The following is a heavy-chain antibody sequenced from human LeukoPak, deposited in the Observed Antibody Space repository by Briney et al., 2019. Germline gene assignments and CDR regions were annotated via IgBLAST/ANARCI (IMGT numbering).Heavy chain of an antibody. Sequence: SETLSLTCAVYGGSFSDYRWSWIRQTPGKGLEWIGQITHSGSANYNSSLKTRVTISVDTSNQFSLNLKSVTAADTAVYYCARGLAPTSGYYEGGYYFFDSWGQEARVTVSS. CDR2: ITHSGSA. CDR3: ARGLAPTSGYYEGGYYFFDS. CDR1: GGSFSDYR. D-gene: IGHD3-22*01. V-gene: IGHV4-34*01. J-gene: IGHJ4*02.